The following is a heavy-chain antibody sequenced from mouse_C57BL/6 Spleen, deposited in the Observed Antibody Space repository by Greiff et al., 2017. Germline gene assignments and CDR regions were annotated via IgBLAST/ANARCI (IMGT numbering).Heavy chain of an antibody. CDR3: ARGGYYSNFYFDY. V-gene: IGHV1-52*01. CDR1: GYTFTSYW. D-gene: IGHD2-5*01. J-gene: IGHJ2*01. CDR2: IDPSDSET. Sequence: QVQLQQPGAELVRPGSSVQLSCKASGYTFTSYWMHWVKQRPIQGLEWIGNIDPSDSETHYNQKFKDKATLTVDKSSSTAYMQLSSLTSEDSAVDYCARGGYYSNFYFDYWGQGTTLTVSS.